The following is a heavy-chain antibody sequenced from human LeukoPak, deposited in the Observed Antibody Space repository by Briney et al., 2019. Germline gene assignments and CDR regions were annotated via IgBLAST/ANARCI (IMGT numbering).Heavy chain of an antibody. Sequence: GGSLRLSCAASGFTFSSYSMNWVRQAPGKGLEWVSSISSSSSYMYYADSVKGRFTISRDNAKNSLYLQMNSLRAEDTAVYYCARKECSGGSCYLDYWGQGTLVTVSS. D-gene: IGHD2-15*01. CDR3: ARKECSGGSCYLDY. V-gene: IGHV3-21*01. J-gene: IGHJ4*02. CDR1: GFTFSSYS. CDR2: ISSSSSYM.